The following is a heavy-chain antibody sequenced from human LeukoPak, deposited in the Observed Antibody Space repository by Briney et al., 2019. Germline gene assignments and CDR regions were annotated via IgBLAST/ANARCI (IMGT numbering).Heavy chain of an antibody. Sequence: ASETLSLTCAVYGGSFSGYYWTWIRQPPGKGLEWIGEINHSGSTNYNPSLKSRVTISVDTSKNQFSLKLSSVTAADTAIYYCANMAYDSSGYRWFDPWGQGTLVTVSS. CDR2: INHSGST. D-gene: IGHD3-22*01. CDR3: ANMAYDSSGYRWFDP. V-gene: IGHV4-34*01. CDR1: GGSFSGYY. J-gene: IGHJ5*02.